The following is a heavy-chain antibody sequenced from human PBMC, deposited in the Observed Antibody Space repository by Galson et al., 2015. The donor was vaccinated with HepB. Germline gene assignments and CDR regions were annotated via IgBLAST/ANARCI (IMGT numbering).Heavy chain of an antibody. CDR3: ARDYYDSSEYHYFDF. D-gene: IGHD3-22*01. V-gene: IGHV1-3*01. CDR1: GYTFTSYA. CDR2: IHPGNANT. J-gene: IGHJ4*02. Sequence: SVKVSCKASGYTFTSYAIHWVRQAPGQRLEWMGWIHPGNANTKYSQKIQGRVTITRDTSASTAYMELSSLTSEDTAVYYCARDYYDSSEYHYFDFWGQGTLVTVSS.